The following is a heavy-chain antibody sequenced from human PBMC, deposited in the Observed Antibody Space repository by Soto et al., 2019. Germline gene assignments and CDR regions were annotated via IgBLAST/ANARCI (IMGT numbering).Heavy chain of an antibody. CDR2: INTYNGNT. CDR1: GYTFTNYG. D-gene: IGHD4-4*01. Sequence: QVHLVQSGPEVKKPGASVRVSCRASGYTFTNYGIGWVRQAPGQGLEWMGWINTYNGNTNYAQKFRGRLTMTTDTSTTTAYMELRSLKSDDTAIYYCAKDGVDPTATVTGGYWGQGTLVTVSS. J-gene: IGHJ4*02. CDR3: AKDGVDPTATVTGGY. V-gene: IGHV1-18*01.